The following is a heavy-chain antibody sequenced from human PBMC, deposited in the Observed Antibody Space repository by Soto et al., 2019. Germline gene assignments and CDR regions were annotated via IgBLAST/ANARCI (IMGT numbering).Heavy chain of an antibody. CDR1: GFTFSGSA. Sequence: EVQLVESGGGLVQPGGSLKLSCAASGFTFSGSAMHWVRQASGKGLEWVGRIRNKANSYATAYAASVKGRFTISRDDSKNTAYLQMHSLKTEDTAVYYYTRGLDILEGLAGFDPWGQGTLVTVSS. V-gene: IGHV3-73*01. CDR2: IRNKANSYAT. D-gene: IGHD3-9*01. J-gene: IGHJ5*02. CDR3: TRGLDILEGLAGFDP.